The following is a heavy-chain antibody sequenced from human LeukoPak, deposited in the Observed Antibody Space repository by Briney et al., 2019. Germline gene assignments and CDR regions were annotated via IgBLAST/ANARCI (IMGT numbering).Heavy chain of an antibody. CDR2: INTHNGGT. V-gene: IGHV1-2*02. J-gene: IGHJ5*02. Sequence: ASVKVSCKASGYTFTDYYMHWLRQAPGQGLEWMGWINTHNGGTNYAPKFQGRVTVTRDTSISTAYMELGRLRSDDTAVYYCARALRSMDVVHEAWFDPWGQGTLVTVSS. CDR3: ARALRSMDVVHEAWFDP. CDR1: GYTFTDYY. D-gene: IGHD2/OR15-2a*01.